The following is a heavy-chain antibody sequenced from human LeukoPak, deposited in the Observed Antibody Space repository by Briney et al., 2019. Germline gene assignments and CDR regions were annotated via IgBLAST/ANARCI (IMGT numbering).Heavy chain of an antibody. Sequence: PGGSLRLSCTASGFTFGDYAMSWFRQAPGKGLEWVGFIRSKAYGGTTEYAASVKGRFNISRDDSKSIAYLQMNSLKTEDTAVYYCLPTYYYGSGFDYWGQGTLVTVSS. D-gene: IGHD3-10*01. CDR1: GFTFGDYA. CDR2: IRSKAYGGTT. CDR3: LPTYYYGSGFDY. J-gene: IGHJ4*02. V-gene: IGHV3-49*03.